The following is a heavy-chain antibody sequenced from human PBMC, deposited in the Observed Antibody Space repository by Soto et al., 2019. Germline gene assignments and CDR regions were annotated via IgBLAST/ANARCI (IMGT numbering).Heavy chain of an antibody. CDR3: AKEPHIVVVPAAIRYRNWFDP. CDR2: ISSGGTDK. D-gene: IGHD2-2*01. V-gene: IGHV3-30*18. CDR1: GFTFSSYG. Sequence: GESLRLSCAASGFTFSSYGMHWVRQAPGKGLVWVAVISSGGTDKYYADSVKGRFTISRDNSKNTLYLQMSSPRAEDTAVYYCAKEPHIVVVPAAIRYRNWFDPWGQGT. J-gene: IGHJ5*02.